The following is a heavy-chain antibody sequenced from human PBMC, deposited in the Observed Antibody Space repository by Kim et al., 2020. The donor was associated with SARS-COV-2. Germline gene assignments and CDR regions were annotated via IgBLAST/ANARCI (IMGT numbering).Heavy chain of an antibody. CDR3: ARDLYYDSSGYL. J-gene: IGHJ4*02. Sequence: NYNPSLKSRVTISVDKSKNQFSLKLSSVTAADTAVYYCARDLYYDSSGYLWGQGTLVTVSS. D-gene: IGHD3-22*01. V-gene: IGHV4-4*02.